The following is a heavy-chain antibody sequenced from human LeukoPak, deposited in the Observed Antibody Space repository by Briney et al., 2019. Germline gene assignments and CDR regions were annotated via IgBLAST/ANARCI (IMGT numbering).Heavy chain of an antibody. CDR2: ISSSGST. V-gene: IGHV4-61*02. Sequence: SETLSLTCTVSGDSISGGDYYWSWIRQPAGKGLEWIGRISSSGSTNYNPSLKSRVTISADTSKNQFSLKLSSVTAADTAVYYCARWAGDYYKNFDYWGQGTLVTVSS. J-gene: IGHJ4*02. CDR1: GDSISGGDYY. CDR3: ARWAGDYYKNFDY. D-gene: IGHD3-22*01.